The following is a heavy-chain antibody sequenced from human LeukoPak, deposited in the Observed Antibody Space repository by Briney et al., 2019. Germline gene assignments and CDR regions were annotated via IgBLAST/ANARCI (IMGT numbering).Heavy chain of an antibody. Sequence: SETLSLTCTVSGGSITSHYWSWVRQPPGKGLEWIAYLFDSVRTKDNPSLKSRLTLSADTSKNQFSLRLNSLTAADTAVYYCATIKRGSIFGYFDFWGQGIKVTVSS. CDR2: LFDSVRT. V-gene: IGHV4-59*11. D-gene: IGHD5-18*01. J-gene: IGHJ4*02. CDR1: GGSITSHY. CDR3: ATIKRGSIFGYFDF.